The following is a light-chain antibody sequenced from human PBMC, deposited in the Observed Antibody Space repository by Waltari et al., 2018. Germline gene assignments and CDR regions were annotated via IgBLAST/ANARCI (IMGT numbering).Light chain of an antibody. Sequence: EIVMTQSPATLSLSPGERATLSGRASQSVSSSYLSWYQQKPGQAPRLLIYGASTRATGIPARFSGSGSGTDFTLTISSLQPEDFAVYYCQQDYNLPWTFGQGTKVEIK. CDR2: GAS. V-gene: IGKV3D-7*01. J-gene: IGKJ1*01. CDR1: QSVSSSY. CDR3: QQDYNLPWT.